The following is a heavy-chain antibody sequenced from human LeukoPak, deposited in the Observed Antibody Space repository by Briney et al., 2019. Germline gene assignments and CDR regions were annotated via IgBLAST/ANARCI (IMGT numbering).Heavy chain of an antibody. Sequence: ASVKVSCKAPGYTFTGYYMHWVRQAPGQGLEWMGWINPNSGGTNYAQKFQGRVTMTRDTSISTAYMELSRLRSDDTAVYYCARSLFPIMITFGGVSGGNYWGQGTLVTVSS. V-gene: IGHV1-2*02. D-gene: IGHD3-16*01. CDR1: GYTFTGYY. J-gene: IGHJ4*02. CDR3: ARSLFPIMITFGGVSGGNY. CDR2: INPNSGGT.